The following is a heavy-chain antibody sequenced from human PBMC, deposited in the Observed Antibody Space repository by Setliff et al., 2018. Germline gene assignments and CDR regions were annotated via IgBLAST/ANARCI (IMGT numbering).Heavy chain of an antibody. V-gene: IGHV4-61*08. D-gene: IGHD6-19*01. J-gene: IGHJ4*02. Sequence: PSETLSLTCTVSGGSISSGDYYWSWIRQPPGKGLEWIGYIYYSGSTNYNPSLKSRVTISVDTSKNQFSLKLSSVTAADTAVYYCARVIAVAGIVYFDYWGQGTLVTVSS. CDR2: IYYSGST. CDR1: GGSISSGDYY. CDR3: ARVIAVAGIVYFDY.